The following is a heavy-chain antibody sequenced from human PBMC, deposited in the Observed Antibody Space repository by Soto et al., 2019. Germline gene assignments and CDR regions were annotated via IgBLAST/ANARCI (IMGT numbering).Heavy chain of an antibody. CDR3: TTREGHYGDYYYYGMDV. J-gene: IGHJ6*02. CDR1: GFTFSSYA. Sequence: QRLSCAASGFTFSSYAMHWVRQASGKGLEWVGRMRSKVNSYATAYAASVKGRFTISRDDSKNTAYLQMNSLKTEDTAVYYCTTREGHYGDYYYYGMDVWGQGTTVTVSS. CDR2: MRSKVNSYAT. V-gene: IGHV3-73*01. D-gene: IGHD4-17*01.